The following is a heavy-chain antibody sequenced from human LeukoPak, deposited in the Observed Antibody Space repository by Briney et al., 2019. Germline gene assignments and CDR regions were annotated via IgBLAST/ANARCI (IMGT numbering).Heavy chain of an antibody. CDR1: GFTFSSYS. J-gene: IGHJ4*02. V-gene: IGHV3-21*01. CDR3: ARDQLKTGSYFDC. CDR2: ISSSSSYI. Sequence: GGSLRLSCAASGFTFSSYSMNWVRQAPGKGLEWVSSISSSSSYIYYADSVKGRFTISRDNAKNSLYLQMNSLRAEDTAVYYCARDQLKTGSYFDCWGQGTLVTVSS. D-gene: IGHD3-10*01.